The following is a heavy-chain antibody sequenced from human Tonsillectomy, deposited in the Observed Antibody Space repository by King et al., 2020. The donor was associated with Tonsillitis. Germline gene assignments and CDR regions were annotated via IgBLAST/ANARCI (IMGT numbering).Heavy chain of an antibody. CDR3: ARAEADYDRNWYFDL. V-gene: IGHV4-4*07. CDR1: GGSISSFY. J-gene: IGHJ2*01. CDR2: IYTSGST. Sequence: QLQLQESGPGLAKPSETLSLTCTVSGGSISSFYWSWIRQPAGKGLEWIGRIYTSGSTNYNPSLKSRVTMSVDTSKNQFSLKLSSVTAADTAVYYCARAEADYDRNWYFDLWGRGTLVTVSS. D-gene: IGHD4-17*01.